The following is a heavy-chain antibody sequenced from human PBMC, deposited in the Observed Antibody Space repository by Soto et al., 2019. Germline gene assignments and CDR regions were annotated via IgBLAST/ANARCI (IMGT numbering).Heavy chain of an antibody. CDR2: IYPGDSDT. CDR1: GYSFTSYW. Sequence: ESLKISCKGSGYSFTSYWIGWVRQMPGKGLEWMGIIYPGDSDTRYSPSFQGQVTTSADKSISTAYLQWSSLKASDTAMYYCARTSAAGKYYYGMDVWGQGTTVTVSS. J-gene: IGHJ6*02. CDR3: ARTSAAGKYYYGMDV. D-gene: IGHD6-13*01. V-gene: IGHV5-51*01.